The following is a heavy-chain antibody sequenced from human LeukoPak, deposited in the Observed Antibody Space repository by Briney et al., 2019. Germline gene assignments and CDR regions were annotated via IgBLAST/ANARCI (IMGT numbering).Heavy chain of an antibody. CDR3: ARLPTRYSGYDYSGEFDY. D-gene: IGHD5-12*01. Sequence: GGSLRLSCAASGFTFSSYSMNWVRQAPGKGLEWVSSISSSSSYIYYADSVKGRFTISRDNAKNSLYLQMNNLRAEDTAVYYCARLPTRYSGYDYSGEFDYWGQGTLVTVSS. J-gene: IGHJ4*02. CDR2: ISSSSSYI. V-gene: IGHV3-21*01. CDR1: GFTFSSYS.